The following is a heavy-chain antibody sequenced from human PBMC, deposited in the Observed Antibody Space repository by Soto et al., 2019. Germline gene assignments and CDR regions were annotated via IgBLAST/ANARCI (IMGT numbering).Heavy chain of an antibody. CDR3: ATPSGLLGQYSALPDN. CDR1: GGTFSHST. D-gene: IGHD5-12*01. CDR2: IIPMFGSS. V-gene: IGHV1-69*06. Sequence: QVQLVQSGAEVKRPGSSVKVSCKASGGTFSHSTVAWVRQAPGHRPEWMGMIIPMFGSSNSAQKFRDRVTFSADTYTNTAYMELSSLRSEDTAVYYCATPSGLLGQYSALPDNWCQGTLVTVSS. J-gene: IGHJ4*02.